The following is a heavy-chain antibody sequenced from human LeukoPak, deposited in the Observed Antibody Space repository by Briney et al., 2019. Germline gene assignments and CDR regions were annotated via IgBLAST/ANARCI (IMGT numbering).Heavy chain of an antibody. CDR3: ARLGFVVPAVIFDY. D-gene: IGHD2-2*02. V-gene: IGHV3-23*01. J-gene: IGHJ4*02. CDR2: ISGSGGST. Sequence: GGSLRLSCAASGFTFSSYAMSWVRQAPGKGLEWVSAISGSGGSTYYADSVKGRFTISRDISKNTLYLQMNSLRAEDTAMYYCARLGFVVPAVIFDYWGQGTLVTVSS. CDR1: GFTFSSYA.